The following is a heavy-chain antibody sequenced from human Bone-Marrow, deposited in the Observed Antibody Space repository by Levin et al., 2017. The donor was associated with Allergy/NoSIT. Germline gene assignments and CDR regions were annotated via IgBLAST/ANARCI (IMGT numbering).Heavy chain of an antibody. CDR3: AKETYYYDSSGYYELT. D-gene: IGHD3-22*01. V-gene: IGHV3-23*01. CDR1: GFTFSSYA. CDR2: ISGSGGST. Sequence: PGGSLRLSCAASGFTFSSYAMSWVRQAPGKGLEWVSGISGSGGSTYYADSVKGRFTISRDNPKNTLYLQMNSLRAEDTAVYYCAKETYYYDSSGYYELTWGQGTLVTVSS. J-gene: IGHJ5*02.